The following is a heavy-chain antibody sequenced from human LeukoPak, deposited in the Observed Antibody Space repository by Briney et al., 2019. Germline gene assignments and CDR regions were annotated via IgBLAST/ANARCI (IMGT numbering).Heavy chain of an antibody. CDR3: TRGPSLHANWVGGRWFDP. J-gene: IGHJ5*02. CDR2: MNPNSGHT. V-gene: IGHV1-8*01. CDR1: GYTFTSYD. D-gene: IGHD1-1*01. Sequence: ASVKVSCKASGYTFTSYDINWVRQATGHGLEWVGWMNPNSGHTGHAQKFQGRVTMTRSTSINIAYMELSSLTSEDTAMYYCTRGPSLHANWVGGRWFDPWGQGTLVTVSS.